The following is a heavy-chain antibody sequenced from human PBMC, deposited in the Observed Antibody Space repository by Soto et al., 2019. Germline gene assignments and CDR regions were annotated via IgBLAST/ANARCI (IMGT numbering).Heavy chain of an antibody. CDR1: GFSFSDFE. J-gene: IGHJ2*01. CDR2: VSGDGSTT. V-gene: IGHV3-48*03. CDR3: ARDNGGWFFDL. Sequence: EVQVVESGGGQVQPGESLRLTCIASGFSFSDFEMNWVRQAPGKGLEWVSYVSGDGSTTYYADSVKGRFSISRDNAKNSLYLHMRSLRTEDTALYYCARDNGGWFFDLWGRGALVTVSS. D-gene: IGHD2-8*01.